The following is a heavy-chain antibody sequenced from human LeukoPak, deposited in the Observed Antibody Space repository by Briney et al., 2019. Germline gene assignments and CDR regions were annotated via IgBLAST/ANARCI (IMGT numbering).Heavy chain of an antibody. Sequence: GASVKVSCKASGDTFSSYAISWVRQAPGQGLEWMGGIIPIFGTANYAQKFQGRVTITADKSTSTAYMELSSLRSEDTAVYYCARAEDIVVVPAAKNYYYGMDVWGKGTTVTVSS. CDR2: IIPIFGTA. J-gene: IGHJ6*04. D-gene: IGHD2-2*01. CDR1: GDTFSSYA. CDR3: ARAEDIVVVPAAKNYYYGMDV. V-gene: IGHV1-69*06.